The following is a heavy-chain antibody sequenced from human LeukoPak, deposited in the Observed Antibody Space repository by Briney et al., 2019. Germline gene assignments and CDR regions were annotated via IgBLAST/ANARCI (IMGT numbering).Heavy chain of an antibody. V-gene: IGHV3-7*01. D-gene: IGHD5-12*01. Sequence: QAAWMKMEWVANIRPEGSDKYYVDSVKGRFTISRDNAQNSLYLQMNSLRAEDSGVYYCGTCGIVAALDRWGQGTLVTVSS. CDR2: IRPEGSDK. J-gene: IGHJ5*02. CDR3: GTCGIVAALDR.